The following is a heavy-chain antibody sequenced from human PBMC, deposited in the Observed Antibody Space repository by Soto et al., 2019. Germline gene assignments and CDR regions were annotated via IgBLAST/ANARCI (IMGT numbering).Heavy chain of an antibody. CDR1: GGTFSSYA. CDR2: IIPIFGTA. J-gene: IGHJ6*02. V-gene: IGHV1-69*13. CDR3: ARSRGYYESSGYYQYYYYYGRDV. D-gene: IGHD3-22*01. Sequence: GASVKVSCKASGGTFSSYAISWVRQAPGQGLEWMGGIIPIFGTANYAQKFQGRVTITADESTSTAYMELSSLRSEDTAVYYCARSRGYYESSGYYQYYYYYGRDVGGQGTTVTVSS.